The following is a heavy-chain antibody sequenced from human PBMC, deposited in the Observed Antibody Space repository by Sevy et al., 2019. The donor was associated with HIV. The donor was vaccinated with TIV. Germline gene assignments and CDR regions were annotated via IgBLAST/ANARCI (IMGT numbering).Heavy chain of an antibody. CDR1: GFTFSSYW. D-gene: IGHD3-3*01. CDR2: IKQDGSEK. J-gene: IGHJ6*02. Sequence: GGSLRLSCAASGFTFSSYWMSWVRQAPGKGLEWVANIKQDGSEKYYVDSVKGRFTISRDNAKNSLYLQMNSLRAEDTAVYYCARHVGRGYDFWSRYPYYYYYGMDVWGQGTTVTVSS. CDR3: ARHVGRGYDFWSRYPYYYYYGMDV. V-gene: IGHV3-7*01.